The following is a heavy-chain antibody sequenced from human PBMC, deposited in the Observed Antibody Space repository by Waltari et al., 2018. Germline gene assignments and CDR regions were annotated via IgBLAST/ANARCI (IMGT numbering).Heavy chain of an antibody. CDR2: IRSDESHN. V-gene: IGHV3-74*03. J-gene: IGHJ4*02. CDR1: PFTFTDYA. CDR3: GRAASGTYSPDY. D-gene: IGHD1-26*01. Sequence: EVHLVESGGGLVQPGGSLTLSCAGSPFTFTDYAFHWVRQSPGKGLEWVSRIRSDESHNTYGDSLKGRFIISRDNAKNTVYLQMTSLTLDDTAMYYCGRAASGTYSPDYWGRGTLVTVSS.